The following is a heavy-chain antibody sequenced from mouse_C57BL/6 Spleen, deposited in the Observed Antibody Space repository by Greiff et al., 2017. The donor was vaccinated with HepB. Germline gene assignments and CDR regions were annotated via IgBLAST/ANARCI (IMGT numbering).Heavy chain of an antibody. CDR2: INPSSGYT. Sequence: QVQLQQSGAELARPGASVKMSCKASGYTFTSYTMHWVKQRPGQGLEWIGYINPSSGYTKYNQKFKDKATLTADKSSSTAYMQLSSLTSEDSAVYYCERRYYGYDEGLYFDYWGQGTTLTVSS. CDR1: GYTFTSYT. CDR3: ERRYYGYDEGLYFDY. D-gene: IGHD2-2*01. V-gene: IGHV1-4*01. J-gene: IGHJ2*01.